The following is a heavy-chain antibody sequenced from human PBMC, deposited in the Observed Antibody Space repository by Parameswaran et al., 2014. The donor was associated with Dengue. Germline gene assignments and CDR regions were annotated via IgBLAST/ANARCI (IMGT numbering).Heavy chain of an antibody. D-gene: IGHD2-21*01. Sequence: LKISCAASGFTFSSFGIHWVRQAPGKGLEWVAFIQNDGGNRYYADSVKGRFTISRDNSKNTLYLQMSSLRVEDTAMYYCAVLPRHSDTFDIWGQGTMVTVSS. CDR3: AVLPRHSDTFDI. CDR2: IQNDGGNR. J-gene: IGHJ3*02. CDR1: GFTFSSFG. V-gene: IGHV3-30*02.